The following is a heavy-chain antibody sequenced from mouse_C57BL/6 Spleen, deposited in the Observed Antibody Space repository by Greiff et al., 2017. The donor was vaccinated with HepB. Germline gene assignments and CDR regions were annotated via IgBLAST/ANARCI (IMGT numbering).Heavy chain of an antibody. D-gene: IGHD3-2*02. CDR2: INPYNGGT. CDR1: GYTFTDYY. CDR3: ARRLPYFDY. V-gene: IGHV1-19*01. J-gene: IGHJ2*01. Sequence: EVQLQQSGPVLVKPGASVKMSCKASGYTFTDYYMNWVKQSHGKSLEWIGVINPYNGGTSYNQKFKGKATLTVDKSSSTAYMELNSLTSEDSAVYYCARRLPYFDYWGQGTTLTVSS.